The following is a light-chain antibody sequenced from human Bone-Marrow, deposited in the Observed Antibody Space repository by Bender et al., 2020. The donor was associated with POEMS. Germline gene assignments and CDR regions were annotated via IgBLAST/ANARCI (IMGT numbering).Light chain of an antibody. CDR1: SSDVGSYNY. V-gene: IGLV2-14*01. J-gene: IGLJ1*01. CDR3: SSFTTRNTYV. Sequence: QSALTQPASVSGSPGQSITISCTGTSSDVGSYNYVSWYQQHPGKAPKLIISEVSNRPSGISYRISGSKSGTTASLTISGLQAEDEADYYCSSFTTRNTYVFGTGTKVTVL. CDR2: EVS.